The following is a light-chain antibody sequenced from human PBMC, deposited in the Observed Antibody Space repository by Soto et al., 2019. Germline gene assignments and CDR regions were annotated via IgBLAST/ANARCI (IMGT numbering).Light chain of an antibody. CDR1: QGISSW. J-gene: IGKJ2*01. CDR3: QQANSFPHT. V-gene: IGKV1D-12*01. Sequence: DIQMTQSPSPVSASVGDRVTIACRASQGISSWLAWYQQRPGKAPKLLIYAASSLQGGASSRYSGSGSGTDFTLTINNLRPEDFATYYCQQANSFPHTFGQGTTVEIK. CDR2: AAS.